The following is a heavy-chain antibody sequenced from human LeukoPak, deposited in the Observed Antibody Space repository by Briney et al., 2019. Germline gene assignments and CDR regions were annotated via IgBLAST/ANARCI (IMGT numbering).Heavy chain of an antibody. CDR3: ARYHFGYYFDY. CDR1: GGSINSGDYY. V-gene: IGHV4-30-4*01. D-gene: IGHD3-10*01. CDR2: IYYSGNT. J-gene: IGHJ4*02. Sequence: SETLSPTCTVSGGSINSGDYYWSWIRQPPGKGLEWFGYIYYSGNTYYNPSLKSRITISIDTSRNQFSLRLTSVTAADTAVYYCARYHFGYYFDYWGQGTLVTVSS.